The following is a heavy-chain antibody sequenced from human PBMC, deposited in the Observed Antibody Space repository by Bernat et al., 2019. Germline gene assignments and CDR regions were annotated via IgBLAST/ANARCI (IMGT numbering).Heavy chain of an antibody. J-gene: IGHJ6*03. V-gene: IGHV3-49*04. Sequence: EVQLVESGGGLVQPGRSLRLSCTASGFTFGDYAMSWVRQAPGKGLEWVGFIRSKAYGGTTEYAASVKGRFTISRDDSKSIAYLQMNSLKTEDTAVYYCTRDEFLDYYMDVWGKGTTVTVSS. CDR2: IRSKAYGGTT. CDR1: GFTFGDYA. CDR3: TRDEFLDYYMDV.